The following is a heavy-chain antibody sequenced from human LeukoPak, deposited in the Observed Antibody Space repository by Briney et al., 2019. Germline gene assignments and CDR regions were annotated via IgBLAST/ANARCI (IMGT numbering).Heavy chain of an antibody. D-gene: IGHD6-19*01. V-gene: IGHV4-4*02. CDR3: ARGGAGTIFDY. Sequence: PSETLSLTCAVSGGSISSSNWWSWVRQPPGKGLEWIGEIYHSGSTNYNPSLKSRVTISVGKSKNQFSLKLSSVTAADTAVYYCARGGAGTIFDYWGQGTLVTVSS. CDR2: IYHSGST. CDR1: GGSISSSNW. J-gene: IGHJ4*02.